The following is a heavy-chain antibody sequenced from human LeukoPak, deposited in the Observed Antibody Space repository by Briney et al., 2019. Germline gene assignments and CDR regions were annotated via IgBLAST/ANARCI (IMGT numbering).Heavy chain of an antibody. CDR1: GFTFSNAC. CDR3: TTLRSDLGYCSGGSCYTFDY. Sequence: PGGSLRLSCAASGFTFSNACMSWVRQAPGKGLEWVGRIKSKTEGGTTDYAAPVKGRFTISRDDSKNTLYLQMNSLKTEDTAVYYCTTLRSDLGYCSGGSCYTFDYWGQGTLVTVSS. D-gene: IGHD2-15*01. CDR2: IKSKTEGGTT. J-gene: IGHJ4*02. V-gene: IGHV3-15*01.